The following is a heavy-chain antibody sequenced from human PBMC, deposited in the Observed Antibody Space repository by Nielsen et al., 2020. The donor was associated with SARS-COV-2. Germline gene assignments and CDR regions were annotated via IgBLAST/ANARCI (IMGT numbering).Heavy chain of an antibody. V-gene: IGHV3-33*08. CDR3: TTDWAASRINENMDV. CDR2: IWYDGSNK. CDR1: GFTFSSYG. J-gene: IGHJ6*03. D-gene: IGHD6-6*01. Sequence: GGSLRLSCAASGFTFSSYGMHWVRQAPGKGLEWVAVIWYDGSNKYYADSVKGRFTISRDNSKNTLYLQMNSLKTEDTAVYYCTTDWAASRINENMDVWGKGTTVTVSS.